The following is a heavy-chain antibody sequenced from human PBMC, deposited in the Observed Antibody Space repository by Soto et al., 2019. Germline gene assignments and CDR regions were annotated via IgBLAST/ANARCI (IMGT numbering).Heavy chain of an antibody. J-gene: IGHJ6*02. CDR3: ARDGYSSPTEPGGMDV. V-gene: IGHV1-69*01. D-gene: IGHD6-13*01. CDR2: IIPIFGTA. CDR1: GGTFSSYA. Sequence: SVKVSCTASGGTFSSYAISWVRQAPGQGLEWMGGIIPIFGTANYAQKFQGRVTITADESTSTAYMELSSLRSEDTAVYYCARDGYSSPTEPGGMDVWGQGTTVTVSS.